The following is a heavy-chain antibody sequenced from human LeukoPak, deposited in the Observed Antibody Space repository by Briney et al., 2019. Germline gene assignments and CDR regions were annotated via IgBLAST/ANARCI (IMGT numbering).Heavy chain of an antibody. CDR1: GFTFSSYW. CDR2: IKQDGSEK. J-gene: IGHJ4*02. V-gene: IGHV3-7*01. D-gene: IGHD3-3*01. Sequence: EGSLRLSCAASGFTFSSYWMSWVRQAPGKGLEWVANIKQDGSEKHYVDSVKGRLTISRDNAKNLLYLQMNSLRVEDTAVYYCAGGPGFLIDCWGQGTLVTVTS. CDR3: AGGPGFLIDC.